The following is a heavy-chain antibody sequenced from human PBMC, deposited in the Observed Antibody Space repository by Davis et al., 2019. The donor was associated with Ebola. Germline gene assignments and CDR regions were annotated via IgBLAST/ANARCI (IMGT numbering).Heavy chain of an antibody. J-gene: IGHJ6*04. D-gene: IGHD1-26*01. Sequence: GGSLRLSCTASGFTFSSYAMNWVRQAPGKGLEWVSVLSGSGDSTYYADSVKRRFTISRDNSKNTLHLQMNSLRAEDTAVYYCARSMEGQFYYYYGMDVWGKGTTVTVSS. CDR2: LSGSGDST. V-gene: IGHV3-23*01. CDR1: GFTFSSYA. CDR3: ARSMEGQFYYYYGMDV.